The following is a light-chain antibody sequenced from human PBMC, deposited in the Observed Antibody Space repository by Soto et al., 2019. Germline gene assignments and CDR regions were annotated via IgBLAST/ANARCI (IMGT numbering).Light chain of an antibody. CDR1: SSDVGGYNY. V-gene: IGLV2-14*01. Sequence: QSALTHPTSVSGSPGPSITISCTGTSSDVGGYNYVSWYQQHPGNAPKLMIYDVSNRPSGVSNRFSGSKSGNTASLTISGLQAEDEADYYCSSYTSSSTLLYVFGTGTKLTVL. CDR2: DVS. CDR3: SSYTSSSTLLYV. J-gene: IGLJ1*01.